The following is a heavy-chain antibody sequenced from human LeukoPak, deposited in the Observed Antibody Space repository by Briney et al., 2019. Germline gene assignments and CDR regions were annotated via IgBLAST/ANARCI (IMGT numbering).Heavy chain of an antibody. CDR3: ARGTGGSCYDY. J-gene: IGHJ4*02. CDR2: IYYSGST. CDR1: GGSISSYY. Sequence: SETLSLTCTVSGGSISSYYWSWIRQPPGKGLEWIGYIYYSGSTNYNPSLKSRVTISIEMSRNQFSLKLNSVTAADTAVYYCARGTGGSCYDYWGQGTLVTVSS. D-gene: IGHD2-15*01. V-gene: IGHV4-59*08.